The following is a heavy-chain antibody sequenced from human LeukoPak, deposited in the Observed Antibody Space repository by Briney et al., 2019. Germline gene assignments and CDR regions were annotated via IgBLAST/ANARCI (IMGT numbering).Heavy chain of an antibody. CDR3: ARASGVNHRTYYFDY. D-gene: IGHD4-23*01. CDR1: GFTFDDYG. V-gene: IGHV3-20*04. CDR2: INWNGGSK. J-gene: IGHJ4*02. Sequence: SGGSLRLPCAASGFTFDDYGVSWVRHATGKGLEWVSGINWNGGSKGYADSVKGRFTISRDNAKNSLYLQMNSLRAEDTALYYCARASGVNHRTYYFDYWGQGTLVTVSS.